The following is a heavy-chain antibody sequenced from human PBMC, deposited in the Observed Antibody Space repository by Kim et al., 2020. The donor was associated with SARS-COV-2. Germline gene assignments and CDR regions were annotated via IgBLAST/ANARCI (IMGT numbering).Heavy chain of an antibody. CDR3: ARDAHGSGSYHNWFDP. J-gene: IGHJ5*02. Sequence: SLRSRGTISLDTSKNRVSLKLSSVTAADTAVYYCARDAHGSGSYHNWFDPWGQGTLVTVSS. D-gene: IGHD3-10*01. V-gene: IGHV4-31*02.